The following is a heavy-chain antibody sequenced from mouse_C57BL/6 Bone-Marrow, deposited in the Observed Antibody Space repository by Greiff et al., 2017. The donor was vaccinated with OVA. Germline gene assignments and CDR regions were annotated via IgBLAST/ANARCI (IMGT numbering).Heavy chain of an antibody. CDR2: ISSGGSYT. V-gene: IGHV5-6*02. J-gene: IGHJ2*01. CDR3: ARHGDYGSFFDY. Sequence: DVKLVESGGDLVKPGGSLKLSCAASGFTFSSYGMSWVRQTPGKRLEWVATISSGGSYTYYPDSVKGRFTISRDNAKNTLYMQMSSLKSEYTAMYYWARHGDYGSFFDYWGQGTTLTVSS. CDR1: GFTFSSYG. D-gene: IGHD1-1*01.